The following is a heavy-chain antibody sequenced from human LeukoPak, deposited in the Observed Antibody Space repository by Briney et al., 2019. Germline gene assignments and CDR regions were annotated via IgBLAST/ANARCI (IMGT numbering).Heavy chain of an antibody. CDR1: GGSISSYY. CDR3: ARGGVEMATSDFDY. CDR2: IYYSGST. V-gene: IGHV4-59*01. Sequence: PSETLSLTCTVSGGSISSYYWSWIRQPPGKGLEWIGYIYYSGSTNYNPSLKSRVTISVDTSKNQFSLKLSSVTAADTAVYYCARGGVEMATSDFDYWGQGTLVTVSS. J-gene: IGHJ4*02. D-gene: IGHD5-24*01.